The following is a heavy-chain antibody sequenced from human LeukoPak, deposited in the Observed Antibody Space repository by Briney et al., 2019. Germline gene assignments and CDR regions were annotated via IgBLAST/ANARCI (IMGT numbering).Heavy chain of an antibody. V-gene: IGHV3-21*01. Sequence: GGSLRLSCAASGFTFSSYSMNWVRQAPGKGLEWVSSISSSSSYIYYADSVKGRFTISRDNAKNSLYLQMNSLRAEDTAVYYCARDFKTLYYFDYWGQGTLVTVSS. CDR1: GFTFSSYS. J-gene: IGHJ4*02. CDR2: ISSSSSYI. CDR3: ARDFKTLYYFDY.